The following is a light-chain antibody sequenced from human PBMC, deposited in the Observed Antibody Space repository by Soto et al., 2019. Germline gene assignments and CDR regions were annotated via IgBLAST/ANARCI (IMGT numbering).Light chain of an antibody. CDR2: QDN. Sequence: SYELTQPPSVSVSRGQTASITCSGDKLGDKYACWYQQKPGQSPVLVIYQDNKRPSGIPERFSGSNSGNTATLTISGTQAMDEADYYCQAWDTGTVVFGGGTKLTVL. CDR1: KLGDKY. J-gene: IGLJ2*01. V-gene: IGLV3-1*01. CDR3: QAWDTGTVV.